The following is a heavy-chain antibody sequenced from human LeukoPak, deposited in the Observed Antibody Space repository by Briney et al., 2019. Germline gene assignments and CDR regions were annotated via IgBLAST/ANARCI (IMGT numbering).Heavy chain of an antibody. CDR1: GGSISTGY. D-gene: IGHD5-12*01. CDR3: ARDSGVATSLDR. Sequence: SETLSLTCSVSGGSISTGYWNWIRQPAGKGLEWIGRLYTNRRNDYNPSLKSRVTISVDKSKNQFSLNLISVTAADTAVYYCARDSGVATSLDRWGQGILVTVSS. J-gene: IGHJ5*02. V-gene: IGHV4-4*07. CDR2: LYTNRRN.